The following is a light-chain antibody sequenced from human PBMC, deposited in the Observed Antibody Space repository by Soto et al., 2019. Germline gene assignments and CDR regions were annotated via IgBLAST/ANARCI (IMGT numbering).Light chain of an antibody. CDR2: GNT. Sequence: QSALTQPASVSGSLGQSITISCTGSSSNIGAGYPVHWYQQLPGTAPKLLIHGNTNRPSGVPDRFSGSRSGLAITGLQAEDEADYYCQSYDSSLSGYVFGTGTKVTVL. J-gene: IGLJ1*01. CDR3: QSYDSSLSGYV. V-gene: IGLV1-40*01. CDR1: SSNIGAGYP.